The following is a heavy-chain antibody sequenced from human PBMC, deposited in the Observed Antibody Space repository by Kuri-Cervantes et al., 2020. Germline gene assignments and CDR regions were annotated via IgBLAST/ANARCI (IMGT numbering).Heavy chain of an antibody. J-gene: IGHJ4*02. V-gene: IGHV3-30*14. CDR1: GFTFSSYA. CDR3: ARAAVGVRGVINY. Sequence: GESLKISCAASGFTFSSYAMHWVRQAPGKGLEWVAVISYDGSNKYYADSVKGRFTISRDNSKNTLYLQMNSLRAEDTAVYYCARAAVGVRGVINYWGQGTLVTVSS. D-gene: IGHD3-10*01. CDR2: ISYDGSNK.